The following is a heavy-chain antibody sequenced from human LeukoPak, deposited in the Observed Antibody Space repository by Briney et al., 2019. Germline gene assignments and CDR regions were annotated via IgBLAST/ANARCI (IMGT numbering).Heavy chain of an antibody. D-gene: IGHD3-9*01. J-gene: IGHJ4*02. V-gene: IGHV3-21*01. CDR1: GFTFGSYS. Sequence: GGSLRLSCAASGFTFGSYSMNWVRQAPGKGLEWVSSISSSSSYIYYADSVKGRFTISRDNAKNSLYLQMNSLRAEDTAVYYCAVDYDILTGYYTDPVPFDYWGQGTLVTVSS. CDR3: AVDYDILTGYYTDPVPFDY. CDR2: ISSSSSYI.